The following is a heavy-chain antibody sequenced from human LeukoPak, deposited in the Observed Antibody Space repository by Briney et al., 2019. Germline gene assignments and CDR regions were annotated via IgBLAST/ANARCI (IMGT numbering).Heavy chain of an antibody. CDR1: GFTFTSYA. D-gene: IGHD5-18*01. CDR2: IKQDGSEK. V-gene: IGHV3-7*01. CDR3: ARDGYRNWFDP. J-gene: IGHJ5*02. Sequence: GGSLRLSCAASGFTFTSYAMSWVRQAPGKGLEWVANIKQDGSEKYYVDSVKGRFTISRDNAKNSLYLQMNSLRAEDTAVYYCARDGYRNWFDPWGQGTLVTVSS.